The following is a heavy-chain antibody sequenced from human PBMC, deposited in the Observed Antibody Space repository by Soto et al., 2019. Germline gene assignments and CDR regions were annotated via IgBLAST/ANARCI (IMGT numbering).Heavy chain of an antibody. CDR2: VNPNGAST. D-gene: IGHD2-21*02. CDR3: ASVTTIWSN. Sequence: QIQVVQSGAEVKEPGASVKVSCMASGYSSSNYYTHWVRQAPGQGLEWMGIVNPNGASTNYAQRFQGRVTLTRDTSTNTGYMELSRLTSDDTAVYFCASVTTIWSNWGQGTLVTVSS. CDR1: GYSSSNYY. J-gene: IGHJ4*02. V-gene: IGHV1-46*01.